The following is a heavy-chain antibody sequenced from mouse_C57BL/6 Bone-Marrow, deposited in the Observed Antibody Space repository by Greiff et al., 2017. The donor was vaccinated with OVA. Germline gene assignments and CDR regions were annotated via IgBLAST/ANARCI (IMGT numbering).Heavy chain of an antibody. CDR3: ASPYDYDEGWAMDY. CDR1: GYTFTDYY. CDR2: IFPGSGST. J-gene: IGHJ4*01. D-gene: IGHD2-4*01. V-gene: IGHV1-75*01. Sequence: QVQLQQSGPELVKPGASVKISCKASGYTFTDYYINWVKQRPGQGLEWIGWIFPGSGSTYYNEKFKGKATLTSDTSSSTAYMQLSSLTSEDSAIYFCASPYDYDEGWAMDYWGQGTSVTVSS.